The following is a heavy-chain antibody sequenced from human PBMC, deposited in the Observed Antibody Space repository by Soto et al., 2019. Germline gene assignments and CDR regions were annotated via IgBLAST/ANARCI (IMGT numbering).Heavy chain of an antibody. CDR2: INFSGGTT. V-gene: IGHV3-23*01. CDR1: GFTFSTFA. CDR3: ARDRVATTSYYGMDV. Sequence: LRLSCTASGFTFSTFAMSWVRQAPGKGLEWVASINFSGGTTYYADSVKGRFTISRDNSKNTLYVQMNGLRGDDTAVYYCARDRVATTSYYGMDVWGQGTTVTVSS. J-gene: IGHJ6*02.